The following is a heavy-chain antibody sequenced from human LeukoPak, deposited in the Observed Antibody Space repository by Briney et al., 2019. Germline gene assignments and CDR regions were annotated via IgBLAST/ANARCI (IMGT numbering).Heavy chain of an antibody. D-gene: IGHD2-15*01. CDR2: ISYDGSNK. CDR3: ARARFSRTRILRSGMDV. CDR1: GFTFSSYA. Sequence: QAGGSLRLSCAASGFTFSSYAMHWVRQAPGKGLEWVAVISYDGSNKYYADSVKGRFIISRDNSKNTLYLQMNSLRAEDTAVYYCARARFSRTRILRSGMDVWGQGTTVTVSS. V-gene: IGHV3-30-3*01. J-gene: IGHJ6*02.